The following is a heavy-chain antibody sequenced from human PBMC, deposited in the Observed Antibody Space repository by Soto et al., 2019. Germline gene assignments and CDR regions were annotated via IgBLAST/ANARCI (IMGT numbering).Heavy chain of an antibody. D-gene: IGHD3-22*01. CDR1: GFTFSSYG. CDR2: ISYDGSNK. Sequence: VQLVESGGGVVQPGRSLRLSCAASGFTFSSYGMHWVRQAPGKGLEWVAVISYDGSNKYYADSVKGRFTISRDKSKNTLYLQMNSLRAEDTAVYYCAKDRYYYDSSGYLDYWGQGTLVTVSS. CDR3: AKDRYYYDSSGYLDY. J-gene: IGHJ4*02. V-gene: IGHV3-30*18.